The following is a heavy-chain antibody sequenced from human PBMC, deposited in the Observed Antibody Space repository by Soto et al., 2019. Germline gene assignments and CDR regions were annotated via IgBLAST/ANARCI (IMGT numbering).Heavy chain of an antibody. Sequence: SETLSLTCTVSGGSISSSSYYWGWIRQPPGKGLEWIGSIYYSGSTYYNPSLKSRVTISVDTSKNQFSLKLSSVTAADTAVYYCARQRRRVRSSYYYYMDVWGKGTTVTVSS. D-gene: IGHD3-10*01. CDR2: IYYSGST. CDR3: ARQRRRVRSSYYYYMDV. J-gene: IGHJ6*03. V-gene: IGHV4-39*01. CDR1: GGSISSSSYY.